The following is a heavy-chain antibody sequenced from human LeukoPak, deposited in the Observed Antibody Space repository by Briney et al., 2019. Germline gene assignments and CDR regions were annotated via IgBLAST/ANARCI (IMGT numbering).Heavy chain of an antibody. J-gene: IGHJ4*02. CDR2: IYHSGST. V-gene: IGHV4-30-2*01. CDR1: GSYISSGGYS. Sequence: SQTLSLTCAVYGSYISSGGYSWNWIRQPPGKGLEWIGYIYHSGSTYYNPSLKSRVTISVDRSKNQFSLKLSSVTAADTAVYYCTRDFEGLFDYWGQGTLVTVSS. D-gene: IGHD3-9*01. CDR3: TRDFEGLFDY.